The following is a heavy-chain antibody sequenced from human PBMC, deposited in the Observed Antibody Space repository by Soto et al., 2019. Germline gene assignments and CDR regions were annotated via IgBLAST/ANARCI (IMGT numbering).Heavy chain of an antibody. J-gene: IGHJ4*02. CDR1: GGSISSSNW. CDR3: ARVGEFQTPFAY. D-gene: IGHD3-10*01. CDR2: IYHSGST. Sequence: QVQLQESGPGLVKPSGTLSLTCAVSGGSISSSNWWSWVRQPPGKGLEWIGEIYHSGSTNYNPSLTRRVTISVSTTNTQFSLKLSSVTAAAPAVYYCARVGEFQTPFAYWGQGNLVTVSS. V-gene: IGHV4-4*02.